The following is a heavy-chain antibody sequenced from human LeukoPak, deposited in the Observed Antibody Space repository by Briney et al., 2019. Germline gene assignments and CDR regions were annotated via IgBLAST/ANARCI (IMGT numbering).Heavy chain of an antibody. CDR1: GFTFSNAW. CDR3: TTEGPYYYDSSGYYLDY. D-gene: IGHD3-22*01. J-gene: IGHJ4*02. Sequence: PGGSLRLSCAASGFTFSNAWMSWVRQAPGKGLEWVGRIKSKTDGGTADYAAPVKGRFTISRDDSKNTLYLQMNSLKTEDTAVYYCTTEGPYYYDSSGYYLDYWGQGTLVTVSS. V-gene: IGHV3-15*01. CDR2: IKSKTDGGTA.